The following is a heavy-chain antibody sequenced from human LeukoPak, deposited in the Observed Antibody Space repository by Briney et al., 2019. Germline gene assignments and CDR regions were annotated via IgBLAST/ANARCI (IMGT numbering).Heavy chain of an antibody. D-gene: IGHD3-10*01. CDR1: GFTFSSYA. CDR3: ARDLFYCGSGSYYNGIDY. J-gene: IGHJ4*02. CDR2: ISYDGSNK. Sequence: PGGSLRLSCAASGFTFSSYAMHWVRQAPGKGLEWVAVISYDGSNKYYADSVKGRFTISRDNSKNTLYLQMNSLRAEDTAVYYCARDLFYCGSGSYYNGIDYWGQGTLVTVSS. V-gene: IGHV3-30*04.